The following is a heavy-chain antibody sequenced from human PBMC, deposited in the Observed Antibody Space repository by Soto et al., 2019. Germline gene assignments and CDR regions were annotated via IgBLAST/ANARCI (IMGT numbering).Heavy chain of an antibody. CDR2: INGDGTSK. CDR1: GFTFSNFW. Sequence: EVQLAESGGGSIQPGGSLRLSCVISGFTFSNFWMHWVRQIPGKGLVWVARINGDGTSKKYADSVKGRFTISRDNVKNTLFLQMNSLRVDATAIYYCVRDFDWYLDVCGRGTLVTVSS. V-gene: IGHV3-74*01. J-gene: IGHJ2*01. CDR3: VRDFDWYLDV.